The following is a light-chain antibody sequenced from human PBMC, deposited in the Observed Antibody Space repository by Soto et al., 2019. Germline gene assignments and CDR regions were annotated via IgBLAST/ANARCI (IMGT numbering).Light chain of an antibody. CDR1: SSDVGGYNH. Sequence: QSVLTQPASVSGSPGQSITISCTGTSSDVGGYNHVSWYQHHPGKAPKLMIYEVSNRPSGVSHRFSGSKSGNTASLTISGLQAEDEADYYCSSYTGSSTVVFGGGTKLTVL. J-gene: IGLJ2*01. CDR3: SSYTGSSTVV. CDR2: EVS. V-gene: IGLV2-14*01.